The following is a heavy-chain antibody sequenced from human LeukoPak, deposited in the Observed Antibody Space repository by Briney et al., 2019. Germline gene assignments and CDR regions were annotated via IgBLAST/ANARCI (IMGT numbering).Heavy chain of an antibody. D-gene: IGHD6-19*01. V-gene: IGHV3-21*01. CDR2: ISSSSSYI. CDR1: GFTFSSYS. CDR3: ARVKYSSGWANYFDY. J-gene: IGHJ4*02. Sequence: GGSLRLSCAAYGFTFSSYSMNWVRQAPGKGLEWVSSISSSSSYIYYADSVKGRFTISRDNAKNSLYLQMNSLRAEDTAVYYCARVKYSSGWANYFDYWGQGTLVTVSS.